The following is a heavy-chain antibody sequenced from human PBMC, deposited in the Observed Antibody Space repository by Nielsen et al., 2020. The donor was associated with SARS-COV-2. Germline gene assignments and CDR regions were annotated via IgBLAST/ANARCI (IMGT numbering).Heavy chain of an antibody. CDR3: AKSRGGSYLDAFDI. J-gene: IGHJ3*02. D-gene: IGHD1-26*01. Sequence: GESLKISCAASGFIFRSYGMHWVRQAPGKGLEWVAVIWFDGSNKYYADSVKGRFTISRDNSKNTLYLQMNSLRAEDTAVYYCAKSRGGSYLDAFDIWGQGTMVTVSS. CDR1: GFIFRSYG. V-gene: IGHV3-30*02. CDR2: IWFDGSNK.